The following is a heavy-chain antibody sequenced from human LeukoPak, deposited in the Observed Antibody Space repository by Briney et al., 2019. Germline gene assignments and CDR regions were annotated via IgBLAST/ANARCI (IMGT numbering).Heavy chain of an antibody. D-gene: IGHD3-10*02. CDR3: AELGITMIGGV. Sequence: KSGGSLRLSCAASGFTCSDYNMRRIRQAPGKGLEWVSYISSSGSTIYYADSVKGRFTISRDNAKNSLYLQMNSLRAEDTAVYYCAELGITMIGGVWGKGTTATISS. V-gene: IGHV3-11*04. CDR1: GFTCSDYN. CDR2: ISSSGSTI. J-gene: IGHJ6*04.